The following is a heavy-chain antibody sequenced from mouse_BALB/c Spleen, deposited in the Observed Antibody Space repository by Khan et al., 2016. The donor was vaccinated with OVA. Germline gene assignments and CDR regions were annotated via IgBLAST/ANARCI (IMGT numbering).Heavy chain of an antibody. Sequence: QVQLKESGPGLVAPSQSLSITCSVSGFSLSNYGVNWVRQPPGKGLEWLGIIWADGSTYYNSALMSKLSIRNDNAKSQVFLKRNTLQTDDTDVYYWARETAYYGNCEAMDYWGQGTSVTVSS. CDR2: IWADGST. J-gene: IGHJ4*01. CDR1: GFSLSNYG. V-gene: IGHV2-9*02. D-gene: IGHD2-10*01. CDR3: ARETAYYGNCEAMDY.